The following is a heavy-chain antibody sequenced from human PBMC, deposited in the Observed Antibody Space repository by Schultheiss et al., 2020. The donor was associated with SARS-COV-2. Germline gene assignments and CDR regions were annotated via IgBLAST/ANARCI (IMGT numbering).Heavy chain of an antibody. V-gene: IGHV4-59*12. Sequence: SETLSLTCTVSGGSISSYYWSWIRQPPGKGLEWIGEIYHSGSTNYNPSLKSRVTISVDTSKNQFSLKLSSVTAADTAVYYCARGYCSSTSCLNHYMDVWGKGTTVTVSS. J-gene: IGHJ6*03. CDR1: GGSISSYY. CDR3: ARGYCSSTSCLNHYMDV. D-gene: IGHD2-2*01. CDR2: IYHSGST.